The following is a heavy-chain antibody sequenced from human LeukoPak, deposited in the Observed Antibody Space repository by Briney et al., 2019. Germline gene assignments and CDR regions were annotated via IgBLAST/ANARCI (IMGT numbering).Heavy chain of an antibody. CDR1: GFTFSSYA. J-gene: IGHJ4*02. D-gene: IGHD2-2*02. Sequence: GGSLRLSCAASGFTFSSYAMHWVRQAPGKGLEWVAVISYDGSNKYYADSVKGRFTISRDNSKNTLYLQMNSLRAEDTAVYYCARGFRVVVPAAIVYYFDYWGQGTLVTVSS. V-gene: IGHV3-30*01. CDR2: ISYDGSNK. CDR3: ARGFRVVVPAAIVYYFDY.